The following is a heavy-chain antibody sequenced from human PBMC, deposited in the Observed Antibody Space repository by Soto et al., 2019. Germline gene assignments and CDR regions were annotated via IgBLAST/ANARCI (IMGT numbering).Heavy chain of an antibody. CDR3: VRPDSTGYYSH. CDR2: INPADSDT. V-gene: IGHV5-51*01. Sequence: PGESLKISCKGSGYSFTNYWIGWVRQMPGKGLEWMGIINPADSDTRYSPSFQGQVTVSVDKSISTAYLQRGSLKASDTAMYYCVRPDSTGYYSHWGQGTPVIVSS. J-gene: IGHJ4*02. D-gene: IGHD3-9*01. CDR1: GYSFTNYW.